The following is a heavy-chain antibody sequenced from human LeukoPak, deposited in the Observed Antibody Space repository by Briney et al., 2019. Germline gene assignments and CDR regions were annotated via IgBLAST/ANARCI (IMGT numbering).Heavy chain of an antibody. Sequence: HGESLKISCKGSGYTFTSYWIGWVRQMPGKGLEWMGIIYPGDSDTRYSPSFQGQVTISADKSISTAYLQWSSLKASDTAMYYCARAGVVVAATPVVWFDPWGQGTLVTVSS. V-gene: IGHV5-51*01. CDR1: GYTFTSYW. D-gene: IGHD2-15*01. J-gene: IGHJ5*02. CDR2: IYPGDSDT. CDR3: ARAGVVVAATPVVWFDP.